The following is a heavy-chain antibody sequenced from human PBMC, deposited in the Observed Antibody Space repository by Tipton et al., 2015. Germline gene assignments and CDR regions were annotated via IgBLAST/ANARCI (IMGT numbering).Heavy chain of an antibody. D-gene: IGHD2-8*01. Sequence: VQLVQSGAEVKKPGESLKISCKASGYSFSNFWIAWVRQMPGKGLEWMGSIYPGDSDAKYSPSFQGQVTISVDKSINSAYLQWSSLKASDTAIYYCARQPLVYAINGWLDSWGQGTLVTVSS. CDR3: ARQPLVYAINGWLDS. V-gene: IGHV5-51*01. CDR2: IYPGDSDA. CDR1: GYSFSNFW. J-gene: IGHJ5*01.